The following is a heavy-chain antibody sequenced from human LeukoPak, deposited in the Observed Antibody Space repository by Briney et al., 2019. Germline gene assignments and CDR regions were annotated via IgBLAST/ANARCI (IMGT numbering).Heavy chain of an antibody. V-gene: IGHV4-39*07. CDR3: ASQLWFGEQNWFDP. D-gene: IGHD3-10*01. CDR1: GGSIRSSYYY. Sequence: SETLSLTCTVSGGSIRSSYYYWGWIRQPPGKGLEWIGSIYDSGSTYYNPSLKSRVTISVDRSKNQFSLKLSSVTAADTAVYYCASQLWFGEQNWFDPWGQGTLVTVSS. CDR2: IYDSGST. J-gene: IGHJ5*02.